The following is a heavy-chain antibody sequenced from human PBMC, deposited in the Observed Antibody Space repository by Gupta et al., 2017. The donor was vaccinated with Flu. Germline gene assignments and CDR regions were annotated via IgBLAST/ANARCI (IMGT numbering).Heavy chain of an antibody. CDR3: ARVFYYCSSTSCYVYFDY. CDR2: IYYSGST. Sequence: WSWSRQHPGKGLEWIGYIYYSGSTYYNPSLKSRVTISVDTSKNQFSLKLSSVTAADTAVYYCARVFYYCSSTSCYVYFDYWGQGTLVTVSS. V-gene: IGHV4-31*02. D-gene: IGHD2-2*01. J-gene: IGHJ4*02.